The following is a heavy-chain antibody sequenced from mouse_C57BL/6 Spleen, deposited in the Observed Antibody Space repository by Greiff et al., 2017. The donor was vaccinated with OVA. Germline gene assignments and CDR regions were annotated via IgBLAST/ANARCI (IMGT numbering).Heavy chain of an antibody. CDR2: IYPGSGNT. D-gene: IGHD1-1*01. V-gene: IGHV1-76*01. Sequence: QVQLQQSGAELVRPGASVKLSCKASGYTFTDYYINWVKPRPGQGLEWIARIYPGSGNTYYNEKFKGKATLTAEKSSSTAYMQLSSLTSEDSAVYYCARETTVVAVDYWGQGTTLTVSS. CDR1: GYTFTDYY. CDR3: ARETTVVAVDY. J-gene: IGHJ2*01.